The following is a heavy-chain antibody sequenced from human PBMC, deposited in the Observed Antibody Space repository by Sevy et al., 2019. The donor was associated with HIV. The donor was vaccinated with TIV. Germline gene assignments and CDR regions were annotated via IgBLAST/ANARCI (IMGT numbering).Heavy chain of an antibody. Sequence: GGSLRLSCAASGFTFDAFWMQWVRQAPGKGLEWVANIRPDGNEIYYAESVRGRLTISRDNSKESLYLQMSNLRVEDTATYFCARRYFDLWGQGALVTVSS. CDR1: GFTFDAFW. CDR3: ARRYFDL. CDR2: IRPDGNEI. J-gene: IGHJ4*02. V-gene: IGHV3-7*01.